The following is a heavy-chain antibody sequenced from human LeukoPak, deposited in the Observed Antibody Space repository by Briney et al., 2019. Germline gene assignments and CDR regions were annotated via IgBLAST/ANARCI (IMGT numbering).Heavy chain of an antibody. CDR1: GFTFSSYG. J-gene: IGHJ5*02. Sequence: GGSLRLSCAAPGFTFSSYGMSWVRQAPGKGLEWVSAISGSGGSTYYADSVKGRFTISRDNAKNSLYLQMNSLRAEDTAVYYCARVEGYCSSTSCYNWFDPWGQGTLVTVSS. CDR3: ARVEGYCSSTSCYNWFDP. CDR2: ISGSGGST. V-gene: IGHV3-23*01. D-gene: IGHD2-2*01.